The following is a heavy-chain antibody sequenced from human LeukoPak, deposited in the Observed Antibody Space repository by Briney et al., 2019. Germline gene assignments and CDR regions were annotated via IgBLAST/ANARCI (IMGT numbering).Heavy chain of an antibody. D-gene: IGHD3-10*01. CDR3: ARALDGSAHYYYGMDV. Sequence: PGASLRLSCAASGFTFSSYAMSWVRPAPGKGLDWVSAISGSGGSTYYADSVKGRFTISRDNSKNTLYLQMNSLRGEDTAVYYCARALDGSAHYYYGMDVWGQGTTVTVSS. CDR2: ISGSGGST. CDR1: GFTFSSYA. V-gene: IGHV3-23*01. J-gene: IGHJ6*02.